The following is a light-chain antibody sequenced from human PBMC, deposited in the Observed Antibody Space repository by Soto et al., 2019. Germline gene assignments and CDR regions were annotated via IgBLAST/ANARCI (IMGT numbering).Light chain of an antibody. V-gene: IGLV2-14*01. CDR1: SSDVGGYNY. J-gene: IGLJ1*01. CDR3: SSYTSSSIDYV. Sequence: QSALTQPASVSGSPGQSITMSFTGTSSDVGGYNYVSWYQQHPGKAPKLMIYEVSNRSSGVSNRFSGSKSGNTASLTISGLQAEAEADYDCSSYTSSSIDYVFGTGTKLTVL. CDR2: EVS.